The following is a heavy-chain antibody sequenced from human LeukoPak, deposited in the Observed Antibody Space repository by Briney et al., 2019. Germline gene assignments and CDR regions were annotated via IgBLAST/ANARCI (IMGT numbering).Heavy chain of an antibody. V-gene: IGHV4-61*02. CDR1: GGSISSGSYY. CDR3: ARESYYYDSSGYYYYYYYMDV. D-gene: IGHD3-22*01. J-gene: IGHJ6*03. Sequence: SSQTLSLTCTVSGGSISSGSYYWSWIRQPAGKGLEWIGRIYTSGSTNYNPSLKSRVTISVDTSKNQSSLKLSSVTAADTAVYYCARESYYYDSSGYYYYYYYMDVWGKGTTVTVSS. CDR2: IYTSGST.